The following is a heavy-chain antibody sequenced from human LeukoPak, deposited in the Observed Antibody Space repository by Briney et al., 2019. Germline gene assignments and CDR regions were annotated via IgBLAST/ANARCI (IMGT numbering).Heavy chain of an antibody. CDR3: AKDSAAVRAARYGKDV. J-gene: IGHJ6*02. CDR2: ISGSGGGT. Sequence: VTLRINCTASAFTFSTYTMNWPRQAPGKGREWVSTISGSGGGTYYGDSVKGRFTITRDNPTSTPYLQLNSLRAEDTAVYYCAKDSAAVRAARYGKDVWGQGTTVTVSS. V-gene: IGHV3-23*01. D-gene: IGHD2-2*01. CDR1: AFTFSTYT.